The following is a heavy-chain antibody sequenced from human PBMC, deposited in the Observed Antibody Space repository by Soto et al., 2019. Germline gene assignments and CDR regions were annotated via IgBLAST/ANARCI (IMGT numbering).Heavy chain of an antibody. CDR2: ISGSGGST. D-gene: IGHD3-10*01. Sequence: PGGSLRLSCAASGFTFSSYAMSWVRQAPGKGLEWVSAISGSGGSTYYADSVKGRFTISRDNSKNTLYLQMNSLRAEDTAVYYCATDFGRSMFREVPYHFGFCAQGSSVTVYS. CDR3: ATDFGRSMFREVPYHFGF. V-gene: IGHV3-23*01. CDR1: GFTFSSYA. J-gene: IGHJ4*02.